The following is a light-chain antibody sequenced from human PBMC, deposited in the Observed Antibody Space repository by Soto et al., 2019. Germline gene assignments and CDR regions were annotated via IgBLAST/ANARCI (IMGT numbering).Light chain of an antibody. J-gene: IGKJ5*01. V-gene: IGKV1-39*01. CDR1: QSISNY. CDR3: QQSYSAPIT. CDR2: AAS. Sequence: DIQMTQSPSSLSASVGDRVIITCRASQSISNYLNWYQQKPGKAPKLLIFAASSLQSGVPSRFSGSGSGTNFTLTISSLQPEDCAAYYCQQSYSAPITFGQGTRLEIK.